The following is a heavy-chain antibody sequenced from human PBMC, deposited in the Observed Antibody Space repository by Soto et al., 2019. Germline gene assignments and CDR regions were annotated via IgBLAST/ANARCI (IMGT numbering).Heavy chain of an antibody. CDR2: INHSGST. D-gene: IGHD3-22*01. J-gene: IGHJ4*02. Sequence: SETLSLTFAVYGGSFSGYYWSWIRQPPGKGLEWIGEINHSGSTNYNPSLKSRVTISVDTSKNQFSLKLSSVTAADTAVYYCARDYYYDPPVGFDYWGLGTLVTVSS. CDR3: ARDYYYDPPVGFDY. V-gene: IGHV4-34*01. CDR1: GGSFSGYY.